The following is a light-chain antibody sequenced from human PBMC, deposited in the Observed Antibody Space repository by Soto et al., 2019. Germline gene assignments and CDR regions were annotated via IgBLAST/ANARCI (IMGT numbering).Light chain of an antibody. J-gene: IGLJ1*01. CDR1: SSNIGARYD. Sequence: QSVLTQPPSVSGAPGQRVTISCTGSSSNIGARYDVHWYQQLPGTTPKLLIYVNNNRPSGVPDRFSGSKSGTSASLAITGLQAEDEADYYCQSYDSSLSGFVFGTGTKVTVL. V-gene: IGLV1-40*01. CDR3: QSYDSSLSGFV. CDR2: VNN.